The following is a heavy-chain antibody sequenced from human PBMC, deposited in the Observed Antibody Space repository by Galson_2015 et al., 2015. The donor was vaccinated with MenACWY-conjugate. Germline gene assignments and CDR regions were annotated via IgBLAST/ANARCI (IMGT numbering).Heavy chain of an antibody. D-gene: IGHD6-19*01. J-gene: IGHJ4*02. CDR1: GFTFSDYY. V-gene: IGHV3-11*05. CDR3: ARVELIAVAGYFDY. CDR2: ISSSSSYT. Sequence: SLRLSCAASGFTFSDYYMSWIRQAPGKGLEWVSYISSSSSYTNYADSVKGRFTISRDNAKNSLYLQMNSLRAEDTAVYYCARVELIAVAGYFDYWGQGTLVTVSS.